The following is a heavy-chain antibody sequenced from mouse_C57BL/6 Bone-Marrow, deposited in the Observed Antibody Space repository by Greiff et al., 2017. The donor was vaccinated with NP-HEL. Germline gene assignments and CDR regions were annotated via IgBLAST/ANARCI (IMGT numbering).Heavy chain of an antibody. D-gene: IGHD1-1*01. CDR3: ARSASLTTVVATHWYFDV. CDR2: IDPSDSET. J-gene: IGHJ1*03. V-gene: IGHV1-52*01. Sequence: VQLQQPGAELVRPGSSVKLSCKASGYTFTSYWMHWVKQRPIQGLEWIGNIDPSDSETHYNQKFKDKATLTVDKSSSTAYMQLSSLTSEDSAVYYCARSASLTTVVATHWYFDVWGTGTTVTVSS. CDR1: GYTFTSYW.